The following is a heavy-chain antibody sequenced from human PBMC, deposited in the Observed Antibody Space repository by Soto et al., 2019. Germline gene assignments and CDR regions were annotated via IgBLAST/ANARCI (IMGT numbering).Heavy chain of an antibody. V-gene: IGHV3-64D*06. CDR1: GFTFSSHA. D-gene: IGHD2-2*01. Sequence: GGSLRLSCSASGFTFSSHAMNWVRQAPGKGLEYVSSIRGNGGITFYADSVKGRFTISRDNSKNTLYLQMNSVKTEDTAVYYCVKDRESSSSSWTFDYWGQGTLVTVSS. J-gene: IGHJ4*02. CDR2: IRGNGGIT. CDR3: VKDRESSSSSWTFDY.